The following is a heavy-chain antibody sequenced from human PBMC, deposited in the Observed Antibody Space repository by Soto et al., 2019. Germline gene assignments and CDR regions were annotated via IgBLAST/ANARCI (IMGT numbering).Heavy chain of an antibody. J-gene: IGHJ4*02. CDR1: GGSISSGGYS. V-gene: IGHV4-30-2*01. Sequence: SETLSLTCAVSGGSISSGGYSWSWIRQPPGKGLEWIGYIYHSGSTYYNPSLKSRVTISVDRSKNQFSLKLSSVTAADTAVYYCARVKGGGAYYFDYWGQGTLVTVSS. CDR3: ARVKGGGAYYFDY. D-gene: IGHD1-26*01. CDR2: IYHSGST.